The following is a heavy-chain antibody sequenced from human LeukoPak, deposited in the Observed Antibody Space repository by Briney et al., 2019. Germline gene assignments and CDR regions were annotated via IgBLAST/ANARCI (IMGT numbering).Heavy chain of an antibody. CDR2: INHSGST. J-gene: IGHJ4*02. CDR3: ARGLKNWGYDY. D-gene: IGHD7-27*01. Sequence: SETLSLTCAVYGGSFSGYYWSWIRQPPGKGLEWIGEINHSGSTNYNPSLKSRVTISVDTSKNQFSLKLSSVTAADTAVYYCARGLKNWGYDYWGRGTLVTVSS. CDR1: GGSFSGYY. V-gene: IGHV4-34*01.